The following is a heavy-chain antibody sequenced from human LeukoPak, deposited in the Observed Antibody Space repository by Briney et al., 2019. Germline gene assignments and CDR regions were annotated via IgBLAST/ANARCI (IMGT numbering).Heavy chain of an antibody. CDR3: AREPATGTTLFAGSEYFDY. D-gene: IGHD1-7*01. Sequence: ASVKVSCKASGYTFTSYDINWVRQATGQGLEWMGWMNPNSGNTGYAQKFQGRVTMTRNTSISTAYMELSSLRSEDTAVYYCAREPATGTTLFAGSEYFDYWGQGTLVTVSS. CDR2: MNPNSGNT. J-gene: IGHJ4*02. CDR1: GYTFTSYD. V-gene: IGHV1-8*01.